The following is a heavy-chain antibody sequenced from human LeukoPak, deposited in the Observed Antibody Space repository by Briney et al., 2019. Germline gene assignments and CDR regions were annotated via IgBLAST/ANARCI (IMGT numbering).Heavy chain of an antibody. CDR1: GGSISSYY. D-gene: IGHD6-19*01. CDR2: IYYSGST. V-gene: IGHV4-59*01. Sequence: SETLSLTCTVSGGSISSYYWNWIRQPPGKGLEWIGYIYYSGSTNYNPSLKSRVTISVDTSKNQFSLKLSSVTAADTAVYYCAREGGGSGFFFDYWGQGTLVTVSS. CDR3: AREGGGSGFFFDY. J-gene: IGHJ4*02.